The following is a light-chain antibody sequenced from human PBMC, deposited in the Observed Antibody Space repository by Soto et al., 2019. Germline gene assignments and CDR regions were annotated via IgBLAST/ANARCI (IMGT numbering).Light chain of an antibody. V-gene: IGLV2-14*01. CDR2: EVS. CDR3: SSYRGGSHVV. J-gene: IGLJ2*01. CDR1: SSDVGGFNF. Sequence: QSVLTQPASVSGSPGQSITISCAGTSSDVGGFNFVSWYQHHPGKAPKLVIYEVSNRPSGVSTRFSGSKSGNTASLTISGLQAEAEAEYYCSSYRGGSHVVFGGGTKLTVL.